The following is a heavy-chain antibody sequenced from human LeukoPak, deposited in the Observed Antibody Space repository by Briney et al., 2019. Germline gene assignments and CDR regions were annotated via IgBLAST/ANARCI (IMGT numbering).Heavy chain of an antibody. V-gene: IGHV3-23*01. D-gene: IGHD3-22*01. Sequence: PGGSLRLSCAASGFTLSTYVMMWVRQAPGKGLEWVSGIIGSGTNTYYADSVKGRFTISRDNSKSTLYLQMKSLRAEDTAVYYCARGGSDSSGYSQYYFDHWGQGTLVTVSS. CDR1: GFTLSTYV. CDR2: IIGSGTNT. CDR3: ARGGSDSSGYSQYYFDH. J-gene: IGHJ4*02.